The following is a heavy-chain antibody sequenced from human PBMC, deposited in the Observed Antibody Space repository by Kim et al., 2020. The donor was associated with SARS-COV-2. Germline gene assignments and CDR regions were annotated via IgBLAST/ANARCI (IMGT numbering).Heavy chain of an antibody. Sequence: TYADSGKGRFTNSRDNAKNTLYLQMNSLRAEDTAVFYCAREGVADPIFDSWGQGTLVTVSS. V-gene: IGHV3-74*03. J-gene: IGHJ4*02. D-gene: IGHD6-19*01. CDR3: AREGVADPIFDS.